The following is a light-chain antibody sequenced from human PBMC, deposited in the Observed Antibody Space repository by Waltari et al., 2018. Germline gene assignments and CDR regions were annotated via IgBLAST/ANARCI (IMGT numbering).Light chain of an antibody. V-gene: IGLV2-14*03. J-gene: IGLJ3*02. CDR2: DVS. CDR1: RSDVGGYSY. Sequence: QSALTQPASVSGSPGPSITISCTGTRSDVGGYSYVSWYQQHPGKAPKLLIYDVSNRPSGVSNRFSGSKSGNTASLTISGLQAADEADYYCSSYTSSTVVFGGGTKLTVL. CDR3: SSYTSSTVV.